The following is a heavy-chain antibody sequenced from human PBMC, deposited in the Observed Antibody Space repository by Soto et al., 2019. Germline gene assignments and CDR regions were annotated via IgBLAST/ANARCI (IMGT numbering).Heavy chain of an antibody. D-gene: IGHD3-22*01. CDR1: GYTFGSYG. V-gene: IGHV1-18*01. J-gene: IGHJ5*02. Sequence: QVQLVQSGAEVKKPGASVKVSCKASGYTFGSYGITWVRQAPGQGLEWMGWITPYNGNTNYAQKLQGRVTMTTDTSTNTAYMELRSLRSDDTDVDYCAGSRVTMIVADRWGQGTLVTVSS. CDR3: AGSRVTMIVADR. CDR2: ITPYNGNT.